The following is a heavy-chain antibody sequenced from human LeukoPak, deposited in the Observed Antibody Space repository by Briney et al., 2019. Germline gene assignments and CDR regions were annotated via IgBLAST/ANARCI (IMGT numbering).Heavy chain of an antibody. D-gene: IGHD6-13*01. CDR1: GLTFSSHW. V-gene: IGHV3-23*01. CDR3: AKDPQAAAGLNWFDP. Sequence: GGSLRLSCAASGLTFSSHWMHWVRQAPGKGLEWVSAISGSGGSTYYADSVKGRFTISRDNSKNTLYLQMNSLRAEDTAVYYCAKDPQAAAGLNWFDPWGQGTLVTVSS. CDR2: ISGSGGST. J-gene: IGHJ5*02.